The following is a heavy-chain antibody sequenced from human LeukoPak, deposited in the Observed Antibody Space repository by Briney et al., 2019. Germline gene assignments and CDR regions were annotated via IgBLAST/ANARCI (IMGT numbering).Heavy chain of an antibody. J-gene: IGHJ4*02. Sequence: SETLSLTCTVSGGSISSYYWSWIWQPAGKGLEWIGRIHTSGSTNYNPSLKSRVAMSVDTSKNQISLKLSSVTAADTAVYFCASDRQYLSSSLRSLDYWGQGALVTVSS. CDR1: GGSISSYY. CDR2: IHTSGST. D-gene: IGHD6-6*01. CDR3: ASDRQYLSSSLRSLDY. V-gene: IGHV4-4*07.